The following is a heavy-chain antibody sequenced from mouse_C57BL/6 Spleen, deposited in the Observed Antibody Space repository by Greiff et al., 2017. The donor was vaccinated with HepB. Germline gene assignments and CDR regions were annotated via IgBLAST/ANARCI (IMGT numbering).Heavy chain of an antibody. Sequence: QVQLKQSGAELVKPGASVKISCKASGYAFSSYWMNWVKQRPGKGLEWIGQIYPGDGDTNYNGKFKGKATLTADKSSSTAYMQLSSLTSEDSAVYFCARDRNPYGNYEGWFAYWGQGTRVTVSA. D-gene: IGHD2-1*01. CDR2: IYPGDGDT. V-gene: IGHV1-80*01. J-gene: IGHJ3*01. CDR3: ARDRNPYGNYEGWFAY. CDR1: GYAFSSYW.